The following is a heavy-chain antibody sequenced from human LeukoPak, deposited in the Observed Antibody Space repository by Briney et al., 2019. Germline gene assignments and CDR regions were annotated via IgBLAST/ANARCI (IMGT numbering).Heavy chain of an antibody. V-gene: IGHV3-7*01. J-gene: IGHJ4*02. Sequence: GGPLGLSCAASGFTFSIHWMNWVRQAPGKGLEWVANIKQDGSEKYYVDSVKGRFTISRDNAKNSLYLQMNSLRAEDTAFYYCARDPDMVRGVNFDYWGQGTLVTVSS. CDR1: GFTFSIHW. CDR2: IKQDGSEK. D-gene: IGHD3-10*01. CDR3: ARDPDMVRGVNFDY.